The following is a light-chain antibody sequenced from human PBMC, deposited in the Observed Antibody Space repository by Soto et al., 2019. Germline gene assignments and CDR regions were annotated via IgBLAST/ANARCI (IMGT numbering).Light chain of an antibody. CDR2: NSN. V-gene: IGLV1-47*02. J-gene: IGLJ2*01. CDR3: AAWDDSLSGVV. Sequence: QPVLTQPPSASGTPGQRVTISCSGSSSNIGSNSVYWYQQLPGTAPKLLIYNSNQRPSGVPDRFSGSKSGTSASLAISGLRSEDEAEYYCAAWDDSLSGVVFGGGTKVTVL. CDR1: SSNIGSNS.